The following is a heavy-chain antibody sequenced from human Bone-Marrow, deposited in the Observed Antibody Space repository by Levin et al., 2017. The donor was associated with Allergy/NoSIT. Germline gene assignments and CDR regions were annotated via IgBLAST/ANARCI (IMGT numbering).Heavy chain of an antibody. CDR3: TTYSSSWYYVDY. D-gene: IGHD6-13*01. J-gene: IGHJ4*02. CDR2: IKSKADDGTT. V-gene: IGHV3-15*01. Sequence: LSLTCAASGFTFSNAWMSWARQAPGKGLEWVGRIKSKADDGTTEYAAPVKGRFTISRDDSKNVLYLQMNSLKTEDTAVYYCTTYSSSWYYVDYWGQGTLVTVSS. CDR1: GFTFSNAW.